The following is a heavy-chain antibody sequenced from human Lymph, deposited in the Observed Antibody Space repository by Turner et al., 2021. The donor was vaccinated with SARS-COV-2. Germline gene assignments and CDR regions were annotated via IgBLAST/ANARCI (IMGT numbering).Heavy chain of an antibody. D-gene: IGHD3-22*01. Sequence: EMQLLESGSRWAQPGGSVRLSCAASASTFSSDAMSRVRQAGGKVLGWVSVISGSGSRKYYADSVKSRFTISRDNSKNTLYLQMNSLRDEDTVVYYCAKNEMAMIVVVITLFDYWGQGTLVTVSS. CDR1: ASTFSSDA. V-gene: IGHV3-23*01. CDR3: AKNEMAMIVVVITLFDY. J-gene: IGHJ4*02. CDR2: ISGSGSRK.